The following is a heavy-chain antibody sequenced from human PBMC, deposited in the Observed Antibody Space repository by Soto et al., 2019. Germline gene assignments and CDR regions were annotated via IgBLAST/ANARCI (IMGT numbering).Heavy chain of an antibody. D-gene: IGHD3-22*01. J-gene: IGHJ5*02. CDR1: GGTFSSYA. Sequence: SVKVSCKASGGTFSSYAISWVRQAPGQGLEWMGGIIPIFGTANYAQKFQGRVTITADESTSTAYMELSSLRSEDTAVYYCARVTSYYDSSGYWGYWFDPWGQGTLVTVSS. V-gene: IGHV1-69*13. CDR2: IIPIFGTA. CDR3: ARVTSYYDSSGYWGYWFDP.